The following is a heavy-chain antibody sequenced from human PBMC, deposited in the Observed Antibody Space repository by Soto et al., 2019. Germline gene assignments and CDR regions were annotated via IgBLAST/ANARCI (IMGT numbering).Heavy chain of an antibody. J-gene: IGHJ5*02. CDR3: ARVTDNSLGYCSSTSCYTFDP. V-gene: IGHV4-34*01. CDR2: INHSGST. Sequence: SETLSLTCAVSGGSFSGYYWSWIRQPPGKGLEWIGEINHSGSTNYNPSLKSRVTISVDTSKNQFSLKLSSVTAADTAVYYCARVTDNSLGYCSSTSCYTFDPWGQGTLVTVSS. CDR1: GGSFSGYY. D-gene: IGHD2-2*02.